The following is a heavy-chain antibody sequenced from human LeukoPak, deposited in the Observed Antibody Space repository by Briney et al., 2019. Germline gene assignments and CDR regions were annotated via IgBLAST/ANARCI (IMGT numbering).Heavy chain of an antibody. Sequence: PAGGSLRLSCAASGFTFSDYFMEWVRQAPGKGLEWISYISSTSTTIYYADSVRGRFTTSRDNAKNSLYLQMNSLRAEDTAVYYCARGCGLHLSPAPSYYDSRCRYFDAWGQGTLVTVSS. CDR3: ARGCGLHLSPAPSYYDSRCRYFDA. J-gene: IGHJ4*02. CDR1: GFTFSDYF. V-gene: IGHV3-48*04. D-gene: IGHD3-22*01. CDR2: ISSTSTTI.